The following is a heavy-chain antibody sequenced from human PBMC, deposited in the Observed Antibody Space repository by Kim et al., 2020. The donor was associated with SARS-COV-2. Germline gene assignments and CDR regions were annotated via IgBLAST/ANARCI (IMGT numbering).Heavy chain of an antibody. D-gene: IGHD3-9*01. CDR3: TRAGSVEILTGYFVY. V-gene: IGHV3-49*03. CDR2: IRSKAYGGTT. J-gene: IGHJ4*02. CDR1: GFTFGDYA. Sequence: GGSLRLSCTASGFTFGDYAMSWFRQAPGKGLEWVGFIRSKAYGGTTEYAASVKGRFTISRDDSKSIAYLQMNSLKTEDTAVYYCTRAGSVEILTGYFVYWGQGTLVTVSS.